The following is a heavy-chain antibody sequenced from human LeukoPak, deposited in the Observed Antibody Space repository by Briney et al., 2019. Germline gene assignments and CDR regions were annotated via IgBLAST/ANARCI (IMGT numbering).Heavy chain of an antibody. CDR2: TYYRSTWYN. D-gene: IGHD2-2*01. CDR3: ARRLTQYDCFDP. J-gene: IGHJ5*02. V-gene: IGHV6-1*01. CDR1: GDSVSSNSVT. Sequence: SQTLSLTCAISGDSVSSNSVTWNWIRQSPSSGLEWLGGTYYRSTWYNDYAVSVRGRITVNPDTPKNQFSLHLNSVTPEDTAVYYCARRLTQYDCFDPWGEGILVTVSS.